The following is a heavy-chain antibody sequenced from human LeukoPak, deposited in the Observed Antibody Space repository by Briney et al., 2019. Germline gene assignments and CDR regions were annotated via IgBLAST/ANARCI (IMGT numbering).Heavy chain of an antibody. Sequence: SVKVSCKASGGTFSSYAISWVRQAPGQGLEWMGGIIPIFGTANYAQKFQGRVTITTDESTSTAYMELSSLRSEDTAVYYCAINYGYYDYVWGSYPLAHAFDIWGQGTMVSVSS. V-gene: IGHV1-69*05. CDR2: IIPIFGTA. D-gene: IGHD3-16*02. CDR1: GGTFSSYA. CDR3: AINYGYYDYVWGSYPLAHAFDI. J-gene: IGHJ3*02.